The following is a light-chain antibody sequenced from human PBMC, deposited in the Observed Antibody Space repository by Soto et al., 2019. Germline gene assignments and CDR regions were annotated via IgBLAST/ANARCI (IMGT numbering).Light chain of an antibody. CDR3: QQYNNWPPLT. CDR1: QSVASN. CDR2: GAS. V-gene: IGKV3D-15*01. J-gene: IGKJ4*01. Sequence: EMAVTQSPATLSVSPGERATLSCRASQSVASNLAWYQQKPGQAPRLLIYGASNRATGIPDRFSGSGSGTDFTLTISRLEPEDFAVYYCQQYNNWPPLTFGGGTRWIS.